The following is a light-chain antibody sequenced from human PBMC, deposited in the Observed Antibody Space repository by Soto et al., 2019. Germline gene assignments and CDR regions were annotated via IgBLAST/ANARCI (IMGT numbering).Light chain of an antibody. CDR1: SGSIASSY. V-gene: IGLV6-57*03. J-gene: IGLJ1*01. CDR3: QSYDRRNPDV. CDR2: EDK. Sequence: NFMLTQPHSVSESPGKTVTISCTRRSGSIASSYVQWYQQRPGSAPTTVIYEDKQRPSGVPDRFSGSIDRSSNSASLIISGLKTEDEADYYCQSYDRRNPDVFGTGTKLTVL.